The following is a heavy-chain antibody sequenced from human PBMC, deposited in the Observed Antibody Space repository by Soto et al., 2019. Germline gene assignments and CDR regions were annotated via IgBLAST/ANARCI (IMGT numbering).Heavy chain of an antibody. CDR2: ISPSTSHI. Sequence: PGGSLRLSCAASGFTFSDYYMNWIRQAPGKGLEWVSYISPSTSHIYYADSVKGRFTISRDNAKNSLFLQMNSLRAEDTAVYYCSRCSGGACHQNYGMDVWGQGTTVTVSS. V-gene: IGHV3-11*06. D-gene: IGHD2-15*01. CDR1: GFTFSDYY. J-gene: IGHJ6*02. CDR3: SRCSGGACHQNYGMDV.